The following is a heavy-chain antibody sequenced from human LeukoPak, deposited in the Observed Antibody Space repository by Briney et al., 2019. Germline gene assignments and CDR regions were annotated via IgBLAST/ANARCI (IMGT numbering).Heavy chain of an antibody. D-gene: IGHD3-10*01. V-gene: IGHV3-30*02. Sequence: GSLRLSCAASGFTFSSYGMHWVRQAPGKGLEWVAFIRYDGSNEYYAASVKGRFTISRGNSKNTLYLQMNSLRPEDTAVYYCAKGTLVGGFDYWGQGTLVTVSS. CDR3: AKGTLVGGFDY. CDR1: GFTFSSYG. J-gene: IGHJ4*02. CDR2: IRYDGSNE.